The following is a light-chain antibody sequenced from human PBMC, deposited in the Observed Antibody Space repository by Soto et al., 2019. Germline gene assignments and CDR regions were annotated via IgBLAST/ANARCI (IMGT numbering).Light chain of an antibody. CDR2: DAS. Sequence: EIVLTQSPATLSLSPGERATLSCRASQSVSSYLAWYQQKPGQAPRLLIYDASNRATGIPARFSGSGSGTDFTLTISRLEREDFAVYYCQQRSNWHPWTFGQGTKLEIK. CDR1: QSVSSY. J-gene: IGKJ1*01. V-gene: IGKV3-11*01. CDR3: QQRSNWHPWT.